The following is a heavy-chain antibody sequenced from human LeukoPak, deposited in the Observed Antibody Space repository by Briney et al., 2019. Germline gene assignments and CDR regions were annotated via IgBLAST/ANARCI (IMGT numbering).Heavy chain of an antibody. CDR3: AKSKVVAATMGRFDY. CDR1: RFIFSNYA. J-gene: IGHJ4*02. D-gene: IGHD2-15*01. V-gene: IGHV3-23*01. Sequence: GGSLRLSCAASRFIFSNYAMNWVRQAPGKGLEWVSVISGSDGSTYYADSVKGRFTISRDNSKNTLDLQMNSLRAEDTAVYYCAKSKVVAATMGRFDYWGQGTLVTVSS. CDR2: ISGSDGST.